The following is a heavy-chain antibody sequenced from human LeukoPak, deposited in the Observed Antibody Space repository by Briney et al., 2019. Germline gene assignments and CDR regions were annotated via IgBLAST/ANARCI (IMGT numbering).Heavy chain of an antibody. CDR2: IYYSGST. CDR1: GGSISNYY. V-gene: IGHV4-59*01. J-gene: IGHJ2*01. D-gene: IGHD3-10*01. CDR3: ARRDYYARYFDL. Sequence: SETLSLTCTVSGGSISNYYWSWIRQPPGKGLEWIGYIYYSGSTNYNPSLKSRVTISVDTSKNQFSLKLSSVTAADTAVYYCARRDYYARYFDLWGRGTLVTVSS.